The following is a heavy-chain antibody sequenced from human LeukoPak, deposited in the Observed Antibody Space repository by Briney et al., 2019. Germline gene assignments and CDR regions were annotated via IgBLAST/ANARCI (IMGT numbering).Heavy chain of an antibody. CDR1: GGSISSDEYY. J-gene: IGHJ6*03. CDR2: IYYSGST. D-gene: IGHD5-12*01. V-gene: IGHV4-61*08. Sequence: PSETLSLTSTVSGGSISSDEYYWSWVRQHPGKGLEYIGYIYYSGSTNYNPSLKSRVTISVDTSKNQFSLKLSSVTAADTAVYYCAGVATMIPLYYYYYYMDVWGKGTTVTVSS. CDR3: AGVATMIPLYYYYYYMDV.